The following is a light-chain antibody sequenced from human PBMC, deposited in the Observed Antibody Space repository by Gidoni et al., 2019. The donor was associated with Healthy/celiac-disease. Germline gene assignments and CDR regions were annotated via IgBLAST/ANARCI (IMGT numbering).Light chain of an antibody. J-gene: IGLJ2*01. V-gene: IGLV2-14*01. CDR3: SSYTSSSTLDVV. Sequence: QSALTQPASVSGSPGQSITISCTGTSSDVGCYNYDSWYQQHPGKAPKLMIYAVSNRPSGVSNRFSGSKSGNTASLTISGLQAEDEADYYCSSYTSSSTLDVVFGGGTKLTVL. CDR2: AVS. CDR1: SSDVGCYNY.